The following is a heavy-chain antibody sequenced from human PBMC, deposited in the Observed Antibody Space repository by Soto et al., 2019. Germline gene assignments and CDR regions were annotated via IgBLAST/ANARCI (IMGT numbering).Heavy chain of an antibody. CDR3: AREGVVPAAPTHGMDV. Sequence: SETLSLTCTVSGGSISSGGYYWSWIRQHPGKGLEWIGYIYYSGSTYYNPSLKSRVTISVDTSKNQFSLKLSSVTAADTAVYYCAREGVVPAAPTHGMDVWGQGNTVTVSS. CDR2: IYYSGST. V-gene: IGHV4-31*03. D-gene: IGHD2-2*01. J-gene: IGHJ6*02. CDR1: GGSISSGGYY.